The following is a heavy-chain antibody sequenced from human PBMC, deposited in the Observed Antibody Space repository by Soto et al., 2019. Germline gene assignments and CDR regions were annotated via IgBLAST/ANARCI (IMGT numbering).Heavy chain of an antibody. J-gene: IGHJ4*02. CDR1: GFTFSSYS. CDR3: ARESLGDYGAHGGY. Sequence: EVQLVESGGGLVKPGGSLRLSCAASGFTFSSYSMNWVRQAPGKGLEWVSSISSSSSYIYYADSVKGRFTISRDNAKNSLYLQMNSLRAEDTAVYYCARESLGDYGAHGGYWGQGTLVTVSS. CDR2: ISSSSSYI. V-gene: IGHV3-21*01. D-gene: IGHD4-17*01.